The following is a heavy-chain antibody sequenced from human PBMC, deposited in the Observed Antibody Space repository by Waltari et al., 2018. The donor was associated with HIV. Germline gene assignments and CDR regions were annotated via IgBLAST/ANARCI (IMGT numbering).Heavy chain of an antibody. J-gene: IGHJ2*01. CDR3: AKDISANYYDSQGGWYYDL. D-gene: IGHD3-22*01. V-gene: IGHV3-30*18. Sequence: QLQLVESGGGVVQPRRSLRLSCAASGLPFKTYCMHWVRQAPGKGLEWVAVISYDGSNKDYGDSVKGRFTISKDNSKSTLYLQMNSLRAEDTAVYYCAKDISANYYDSQGGWYYDLWGRGTLVTVSS. CDR2: ISYDGSNK. CDR1: GLPFKTYC.